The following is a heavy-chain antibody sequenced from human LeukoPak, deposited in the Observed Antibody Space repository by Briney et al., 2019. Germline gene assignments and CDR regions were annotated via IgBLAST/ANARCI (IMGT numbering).Heavy chain of an antibody. CDR2: VSSVGSNK. D-gene: IGHD6-13*01. CDR1: GFTFSSYG. J-gene: IGHJ4*02. Sequence: GGSLRLSCAASGFTFSSYGIHWVRQAPDKGLEWVAVVSSVGSNKYYADSVKGRFTISRDTSKNTLYLQMNSLGAEDTAVYYCARGYSSSWLGYFDYWGQGTLVTVSS. V-gene: IGHV3-30*03. CDR3: ARGYSSSWLGYFDY.